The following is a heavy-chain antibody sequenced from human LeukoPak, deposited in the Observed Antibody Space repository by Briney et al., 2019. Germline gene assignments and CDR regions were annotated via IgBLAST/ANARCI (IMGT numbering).Heavy chain of an antibody. J-gene: IGHJ4*02. CDR2: IYYSGST. CDR1: GGSISSSSYY. D-gene: IGHD1-26*01. V-gene: IGHV4-39*01. CDR3: ARKTSLWELKGGLDY. Sequence: SQTLSLTCSVSGGSISSSSYYWGWGRQPPGKGLEWIESIYYSGSTYYNPSLKSRVAISVDTSKNQFSLKLSSVTAADTAVYYCARKTSLWELKGGLDYWGQGTLVTVSS.